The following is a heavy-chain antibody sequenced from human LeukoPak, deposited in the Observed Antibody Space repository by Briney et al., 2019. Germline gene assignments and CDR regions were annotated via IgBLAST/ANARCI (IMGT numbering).Heavy chain of an antibody. CDR3: AGTVAGAIDH. CDR2: TYYRSKWKN. Sequence: TSQTLSLTCAISGDSVSGTRGAWNWIRQSPSRGLEWLGRTYYRSKWKNDYALSVKSRITINPDTSKNQFSLQLKSVTPEDTAVYYCAGTVAGAIDHWGQGTLVTVSS. CDR1: GDSVSGTRGA. V-gene: IGHV6-1*01. J-gene: IGHJ4*02. D-gene: IGHD6-13*01.